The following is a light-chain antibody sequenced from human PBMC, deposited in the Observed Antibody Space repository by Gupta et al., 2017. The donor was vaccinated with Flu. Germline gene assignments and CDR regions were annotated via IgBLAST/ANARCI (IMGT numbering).Light chain of an antibody. CDR1: QSIYTY. CDR3: KQRYSTPQYT. V-gene: IGKV1-39*01. CDR2: AAA. J-gene: IGKJ2*01. Sequence: DIQMTQSPSSLSASLGDRVTITCRASQSIYTYLTWYQQKPGKAPNLLIYAAASLKSGGTSRFRGTGSGTDFTLTISNLQPEEVATDYCKQRYSTPQYTFGQGTKLEIK.